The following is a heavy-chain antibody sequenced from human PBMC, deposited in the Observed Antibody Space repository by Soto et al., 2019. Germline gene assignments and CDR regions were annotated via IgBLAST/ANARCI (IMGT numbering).Heavy chain of an antibody. Sequence: GGSLRLSCAASGFTVSSNYMSWVRQAPGKGLEWVSVIYSGGKTDYADSVKGRFTISRDNSKSTLNLQMMSLRAEDTAVYYCARARDGYNFLYEPTWGQGTLVTVSS. CDR1: GFTVSSNY. J-gene: IGHJ4*02. CDR3: ARARDGYNFLYEPT. CDR2: IYSGGKT. D-gene: IGHD5-12*01. V-gene: IGHV3-53*01.